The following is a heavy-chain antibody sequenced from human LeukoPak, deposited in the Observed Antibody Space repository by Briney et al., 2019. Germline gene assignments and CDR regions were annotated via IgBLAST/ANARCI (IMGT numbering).Heavy chain of an antibody. CDR2: ISSSGSTI. V-gene: IGHV3-48*03. Sequence: PGGSVRLSCAASGFTFSSYEMNWVRQAPGKGLEWVSYISSSGSTIYYADSVKGRFTISRDNAKNSLYLQMNSLRAEDTAVYYCARDSSYYGSGSFSDWGQGTLVTVSS. CDR3: ARDSSYYGSGSFSD. D-gene: IGHD3-10*01. J-gene: IGHJ4*02. CDR1: GFTFSSYE.